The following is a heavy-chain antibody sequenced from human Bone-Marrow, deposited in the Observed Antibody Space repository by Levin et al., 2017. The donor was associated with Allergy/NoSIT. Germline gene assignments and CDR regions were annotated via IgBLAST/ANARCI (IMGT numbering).Heavy chain of an antibody. Sequence: LSLTCAASGFTFRNYWMHWVRQAPGKGLVWVSHINSDGSNTNYADSVKGRFTISRDNAKNTLYLQMNSLRDEDTAVYYCARGRCSSTSCLDNWGQGTLVTVSP. CDR2: INSDGSNT. CDR3: ARGRCSSTSCLDN. V-gene: IGHV3-74*01. J-gene: IGHJ4*02. D-gene: IGHD2-2*01. CDR1: GFTFRNYW.